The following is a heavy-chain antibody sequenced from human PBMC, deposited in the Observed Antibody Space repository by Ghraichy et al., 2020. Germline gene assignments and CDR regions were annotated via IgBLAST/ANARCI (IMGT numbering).Heavy chain of an antibody. V-gene: IGHV3-30-3*01. CDR1: GFTFSSYA. D-gene: IGHD6-13*01. CDR2: ISYDGSNK. Sequence: GGSLRLSCAASGFTFSSYAMHWVRQAPGKGLEWVAVISYDGSNKYYADSVKGRFTISRDNSKNTLYLQMNSLRAEDTAVYYCARGLRSSWYYYYGMDVWGQGTTVTVSS. J-gene: IGHJ6*02. CDR3: ARGLRSSWYYYYGMDV.